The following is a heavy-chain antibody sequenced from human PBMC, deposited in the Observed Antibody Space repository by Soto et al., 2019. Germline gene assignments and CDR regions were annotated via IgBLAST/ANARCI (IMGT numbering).Heavy chain of an antibody. CDR3: ARDGGDSSGYYYGPNYYGMDV. D-gene: IGHD3-22*01. Sequence: SVKVSCKASGGTFSSYAISWVRQAPGQGLEWMGGIIPIFGTANYAQKFQGRVTITADESTSTAYMELSSLRSEDTAVYYCARDGGDSSGYYYGPNYYGMDVWGQGTTVTVSS. V-gene: IGHV1-69*13. CDR1: GGTFSSYA. CDR2: IIPIFGTA. J-gene: IGHJ6*02.